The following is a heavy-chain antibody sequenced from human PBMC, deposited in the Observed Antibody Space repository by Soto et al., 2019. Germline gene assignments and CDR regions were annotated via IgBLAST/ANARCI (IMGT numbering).Heavy chain of an antibody. D-gene: IGHD4-17*01. CDR3: AREGRMPTDYYYGMDV. Sequence: PGGSLRLSCAASGFTFSSYEMNWVRQAPGKGLEWVSYISSSGSTIYYADSVTGRINIARDNAKNSLYLQMNSLRAEDSAVYYCAREGRMPTDYYYGMDVWGQGTTVTVSS. CDR1: GFTFSSYE. J-gene: IGHJ6*02. V-gene: IGHV3-48*03. CDR2: ISSSGSTI.